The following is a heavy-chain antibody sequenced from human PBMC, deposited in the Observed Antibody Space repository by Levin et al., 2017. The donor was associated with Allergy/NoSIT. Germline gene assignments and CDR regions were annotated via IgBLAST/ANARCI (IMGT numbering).Heavy chain of an antibody. V-gene: IGHV3-21*01. CDR3: ARGTTGYSRAMGNWFDP. J-gene: IGHJ5*02. CDR1: GFTFSSYS. Sequence: GGSLRLPCAASGFTFSSYSMNWVRKAPGKGLEWVSSISSSSSYIYYADSVKGRFTIPRDNAKNSLYMQMNSLRAEDTAVYYCARGTTGYSRAMGNWFDPWGQGTLVTVSS. CDR2: ISSSSSYI. D-gene: IGHD6-13*01.